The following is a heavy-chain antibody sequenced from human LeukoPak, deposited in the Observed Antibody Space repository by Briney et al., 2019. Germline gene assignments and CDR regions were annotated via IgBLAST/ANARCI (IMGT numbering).Heavy chain of an antibody. D-gene: IGHD4-17*01. CDR1: GGSISSYY. Sequence: KPSETLSLTCTVSGGSISSYYWSWIRQPPGKGLEWIGYIYYSGSTNYNPSLKSRVTISVDTSKNQFSLKLSSVTAADTAVYYCARADDYGETANAFDIWGQGTMVTVSS. CDR2: IYYSGST. CDR3: ARADDYGETANAFDI. J-gene: IGHJ3*02. V-gene: IGHV4-59*01.